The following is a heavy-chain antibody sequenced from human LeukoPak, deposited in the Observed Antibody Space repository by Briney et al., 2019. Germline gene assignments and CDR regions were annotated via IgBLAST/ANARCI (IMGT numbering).Heavy chain of an antibody. CDR2: IYTSGST. Sequence: SETLSLTCTVSGGSISSGSYYWSWIRQPAGKGLEWIGRIYTSGSTNYNPSLKSRVTISVDTSKNQFSLKLSSVTAADTAVYYCARDLTYGSGSYPSDYWGQGTLVTVSS. D-gene: IGHD3-10*01. J-gene: IGHJ4*02. V-gene: IGHV4-61*02. CDR1: GGSISSGSYY. CDR3: ARDLTYGSGSYPSDY.